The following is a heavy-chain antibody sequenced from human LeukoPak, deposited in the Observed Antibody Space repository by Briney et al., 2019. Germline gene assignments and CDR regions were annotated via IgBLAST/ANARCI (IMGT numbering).Heavy chain of an antibody. V-gene: IGHV4-34*01. CDR2: INHSGST. Sequence: SETLSLTCAVYGGSFSGYYWSWIRQPPGKGLEWIGEINHSGSTNYNPSLKSRVTISVDTSKNQFSLKLSSVTAADTAVYYCARDIPYYYDSSGYYAPVDWGQGTLVTVSS. CDR3: ARDIPYYYDSSGYYAPVD. D-gene: IGHD3-22*01. CDR1: GGSFSGYY. J-gene: IGHJ4*02.